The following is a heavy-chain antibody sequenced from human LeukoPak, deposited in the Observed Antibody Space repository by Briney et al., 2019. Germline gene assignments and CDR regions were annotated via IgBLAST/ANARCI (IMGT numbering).Heavy chain of an antibody. CDR2: IYYSGST. J-gene: IGHJ4*02. CDR3: ARFSPRAMGNYLDF. CDR1: GGSISSSSYY. D-gene: IGHD7-27*01. Sequence: SETLSLTCTVSGGSISSSSYYWGWIRQPPGKGLEWIGSIYYSGSTYYNPSLKSRVTISVDTSKNQFSLKLSAVTAADTAVYYCARFSPRAMGNYLDFWGQGTLVTVSS. V-gene: IGHV4-39*07.